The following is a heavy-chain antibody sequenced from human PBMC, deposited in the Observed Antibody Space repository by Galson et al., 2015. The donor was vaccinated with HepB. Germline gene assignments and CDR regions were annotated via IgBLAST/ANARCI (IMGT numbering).Heavy chain of an antibody. D-gene: IGHD3-22*01. Sequence: SLRLSCAASGFTFSSYAMGWVRQAPGKGLEWVSAISGSGGSTYYADSVKGRFTISRDNSKNTLYLQMNSLRAEDTAVYYCAKDLAHYYDSSGKGYWGQGTLVTVSS. J-gene: IGHJ4*02. CDR1: GFTFSSYA. CDR2: ISGSGGST. CDR3: AKDLAHYYDSSGKGY. V-gene: IGHV3-23*01.